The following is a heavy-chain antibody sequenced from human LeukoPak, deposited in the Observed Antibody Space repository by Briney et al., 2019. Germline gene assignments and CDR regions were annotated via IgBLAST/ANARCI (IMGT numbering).Heavy chain of an antibody. CDR1: GFTFSSYA. CDR2: ISYDGSNK. D-gene: IGHD5-12*01. J-gene: IGHJ6*02. V-gene: IGHV3-30-3*01. CDR3: ARDLGPGYHLDYGMDV. Sequence: GGSLRLSCAASGFTFSSYAMHWVRQAPGKGLEWVAVISYDGSNKYYADSVKGRFTISRDNSKNTLYLQMNSLRAEDTAVYYCARDLGPGYHLDYGMDVWGQGTTVTVSS.